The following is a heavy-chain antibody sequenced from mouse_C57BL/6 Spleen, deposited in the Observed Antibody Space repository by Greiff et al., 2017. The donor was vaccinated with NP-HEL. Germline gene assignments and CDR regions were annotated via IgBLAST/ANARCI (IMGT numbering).Heavy chain of an antibody. D-gene: IGHD2-4*01. CDR3: ARPHAIYYDYDNYAMDY. CDR2: INPNYGTT. Sequence: EVQLQQSGPELVKPGASVKISCKASGYSFSDYNMNWVKQSNGKSLEWIGVINPNYGTTSYNQKFKGKATLTVDQSSSTAYMQLNSLTSEDSAVYYCARPHAIYYDYDNYAMDYWGQGTSVTVSS. V-gene: IGHV1-39*01. CDR1: GYSFSDYN. J-gene: IGHJ4*01.